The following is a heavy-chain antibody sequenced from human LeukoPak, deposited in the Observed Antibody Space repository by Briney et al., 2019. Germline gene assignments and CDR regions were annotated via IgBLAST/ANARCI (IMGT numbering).Heavy chain of an antibody. D-gene: IGHD5-18*01. Sequence: PSETLSLTCTVSGGSISSGGYYWSWVRQAPGKGLEWVSVIYSGGSTYYADSVKGRFTISRDNSKNTLYLQMNSLRAEDTAVYYCASAVDTAMGWGQGTLVTVSS. CDR3: ASAVDTAMG. J-gene: IGHJ4*02. CDR2: IYSGGST. CDR1: GGSISSGGYY. V-gene: IGHV3-66*01.